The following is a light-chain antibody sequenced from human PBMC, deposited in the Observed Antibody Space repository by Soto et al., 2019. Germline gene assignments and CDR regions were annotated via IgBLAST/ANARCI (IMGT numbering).Light chain of an antibody. V-gene: IGKV1-33*01. J-gene: IGKJ4*01. CDR1: QSISSW. Sequence: SQMTQCPYAQSASEGDRVTITCRASQSISSWLAWYQQKPGKAPKGLIYDASNLETGVPSRFSGSGSGTDFTFTISSLQPEDIATYYCQQYDNLPLTFGGGTKVDIK. CDR2: DAS. CDR3: QQYDNLPLT.